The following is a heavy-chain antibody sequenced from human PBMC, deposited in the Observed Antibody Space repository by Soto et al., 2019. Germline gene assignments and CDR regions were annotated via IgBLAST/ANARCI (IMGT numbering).Heavy chain of an antibody. CDR2: IYYSGST. D-gene: IGHD6-13*01. CDR1: GGSISSSSYY. V-gene: IGHV4-39*01. CDR3: ARGSAALDAFDI. Sequence: SETLSLTCIVSGGSISSSSYYWGWIRQPPGKGLEWIGSIYYSGSTYYNPSLKSRVTISVDTSKNQFSLKLSSVTAADTAVYYCARGSAALDAFDIWGQGTMVTVSS. J-gene: IGHJ3*02.